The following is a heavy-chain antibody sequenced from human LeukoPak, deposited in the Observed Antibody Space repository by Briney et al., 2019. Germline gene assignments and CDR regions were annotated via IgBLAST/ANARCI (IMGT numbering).Heavy chain of an antibody. Sequence: GGSLRLSCAASGFTLRNNWMHWVRQAPGKGLEWVANIKEDGSAKYYVDSVEGRFTISRDNAKNSLYLQMNNLSAEDTAVYYCVRDSPGYGAYDFDWGQGTLVTVSS. J-gene: IGHJ4*02. CDR3: VRDSPGYGAYDFD. D-gene: IGHD5-12*01. CDR2: IKEDGSAK. CDR1: GFTLRNNW. V-gene: IGHV3-7*01.